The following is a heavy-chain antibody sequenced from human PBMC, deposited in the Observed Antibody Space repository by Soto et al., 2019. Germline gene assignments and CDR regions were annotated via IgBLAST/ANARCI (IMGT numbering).Heavy chain of an antibody. CDR2: ISSSSSYI. CDR1: GFTFSSYS. J-gene: IGHJ3*01. CDR3: ARVGPGIAVAGQA. Sequence: GGSLRLSCAASGFTFSSYSMNWVRQAPGKGLEWVSSISSSSSYIYYADSVKGRFTISRDNAKNSLYLQMNSLRAEDTAVYYCARVGPGIAVAGQAWGQGTMVTVSS. D-gene: IGHD6-19*01. V-gene: IGHV3-21*01.